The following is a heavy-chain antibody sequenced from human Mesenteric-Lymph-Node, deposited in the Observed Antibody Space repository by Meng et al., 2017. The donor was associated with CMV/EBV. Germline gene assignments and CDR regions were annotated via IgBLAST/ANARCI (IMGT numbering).Heavy chain of an antibody. CDR1: GFTFSSYG. CDR2: ISGSGGST. Sequence: GESLKISCAASGFTFSSYGMHWVRQAPGKGLEWVSAISGSGGSTYYADSVKGRFTISRDNSKNTLYLQMNSLRAEDTAVYYCAKRHTLFDYWGQGTLVTVSS. J-gene: IGHJ4*02. CDR3: AKRHTLFDY. V-gene: IGHV3-23*01. D-gene: IGHD2-2*02.